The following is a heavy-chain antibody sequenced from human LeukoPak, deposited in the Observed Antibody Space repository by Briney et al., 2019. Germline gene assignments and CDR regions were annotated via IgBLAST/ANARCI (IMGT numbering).Heavy chain of an antibody. CDR3: AKRNYFDY. V-gene: IGHV3-23*01. Sequence: ETLSLTCTVSGGSISSSSDYWGWVRQPPGKGLEWVSAISGSGGSTYYADSVKGRFTISRDNSKNTLYLQMNSLRAEDTAVYYCAKRNYFDYWGQGTLVTVSS. CDR1: GGSISSSSDY. J-gene: IGHJ4*02. CDR2: ISGSGGST.